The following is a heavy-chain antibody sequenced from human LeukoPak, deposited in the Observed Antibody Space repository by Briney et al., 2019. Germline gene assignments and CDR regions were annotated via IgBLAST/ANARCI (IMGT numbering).Heavy chain of an antibody. CDR2: IYYTGST. CDR1: GGSISTYY. D-gene: IGHD4-11*01. V-gene: IGHV4-59*01. Sequence: PSETLSLTCTVSGGSISTYYWSWIRQSPGKGLEWIGYIYYTGSTYYNPSLKSRVTISLDTSKSQFSLKMSFVTAADTAVYYCARTVSNSGYWFDAWGQGTLVTVSS. J-gene: IGHJ5*02. CDR3: ARTVSNSGYWFDA.